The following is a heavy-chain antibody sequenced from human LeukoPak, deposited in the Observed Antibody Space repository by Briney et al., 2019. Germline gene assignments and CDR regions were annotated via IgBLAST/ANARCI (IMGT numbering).Heavy chain of an antibody. J-gene: IGHJ4*02. CDR1: GFTFSNYR. D-gene: IGHD1-14*01. Sequence: PGGSLRLSCAASGFTFSNYRMNWVRQAPGKGLIWVSRVSGDGTGTIYADSVKGRFTISRDNAKNTLYLQMNSLRAEDTAVYYCARYADGIFYWGQGTLVTVSS. CDR2: VSGDGTGT. V-gene: IGHV3-74*01. CDR3: ARYADGIFY.